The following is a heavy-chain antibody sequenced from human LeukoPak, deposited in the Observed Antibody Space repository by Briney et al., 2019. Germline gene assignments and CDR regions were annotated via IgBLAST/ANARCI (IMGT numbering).Heavy chain of an antibody. CDR3: AREGSDDFWSGCNWFDP. J-gene: IGHJ5*02. D-gene: IGHD3-3*01. V-gene: IGHV4-30-4*08. Sequence: PSETLSLTCTVSGGSISSGDYYWSWIRQPPGKALGGMGNIYYSGSTYYNPSLKSRVTISVDTSKNQFSLKLSSVTAADTAVYYCAREGSDDFWSGCNWFDPWGQGTLVTVSS. CDR1: GGSISSGDYY. CDR2: IYYSGST.